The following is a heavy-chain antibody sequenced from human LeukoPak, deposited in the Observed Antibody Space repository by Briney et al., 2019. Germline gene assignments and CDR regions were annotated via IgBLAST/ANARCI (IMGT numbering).Heavy chain of an antibody. CDR3: ARDPRYCSSTSCYKGAYYFDY. CDR1: GGSISSYY. J-gene: IGHJ4*02. V-gene: IGHV4-4*07. Sequence: SETLSLTCTVSGGSISSYYWSWIRQPAGKGLGWIGRIYTSGSTNYNPSLKSRVTMSVDTSKNQFSLKLSSVTAADTAVYYCARDPRYCSSTSCYKGAYYFDYWGQGTLVTVSS. D-gene: IGHD2-2*02. CDR2: IYTSGST.